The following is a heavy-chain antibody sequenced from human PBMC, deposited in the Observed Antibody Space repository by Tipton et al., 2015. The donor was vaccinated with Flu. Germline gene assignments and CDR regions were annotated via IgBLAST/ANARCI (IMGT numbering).Heavy chain of an antibody. CDR2: INHSGST. Sequence: TLSLTCAVYGGSFSGYYWSWIRQPPGKGLEWIGEINHSGSTNYNPSLKSRVTISVDTSKNQFSLKLSSVTAADTAVYYCARGRARVPNSMITFGGASDYWGQGTLVTVSS. CDR1: GGSFSGYY. CDR3: ARGRARVPNSMITFGGASDY. J-gene: IGHJ4*02. D-gene: IGHD3-16*01. V-gene: IGHV4-34*01.